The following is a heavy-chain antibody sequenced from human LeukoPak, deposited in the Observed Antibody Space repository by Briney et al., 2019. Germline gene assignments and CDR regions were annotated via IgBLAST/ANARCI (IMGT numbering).Heavy chain of an antibody. CDR3: VKDSGYEQQLHFDY. CDR1: GFTFSSYA. CDR2: ISSNGGST. V-gene: IGHV3-64D*06. J-gene: IGHJ4*02. D-gene: IGHD6-13*01. Sequence: GGSLRLSCSASGFTFSSYAMHWVRQAPGKGLEYVSAISSNGGSTYYADSVKGRFTISRDNSKNTLYLQMSSLRAEDTAVHYCVKDSGYEQQLHFDYRGQGTLVTVSS.